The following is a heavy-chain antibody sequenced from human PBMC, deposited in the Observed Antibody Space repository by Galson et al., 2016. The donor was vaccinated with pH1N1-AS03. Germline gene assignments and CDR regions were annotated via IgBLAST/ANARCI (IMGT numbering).Heavy chain of an antibody. CDR2: INAGNGNT. CDR1: GYTFISYV. D-gene: IGHD1-26*01. J-gene: IGHJ6*02. Sequence: SVKFSCKASGYTFISYVMHWVRQAPGQRLEWMGWINAGNGNTTCSQSFQGRVTITRDTSASKAYMELSSLRSEDTAVYYCARGRGSYGMDVWGQGTTVTVAS. V-gene: IGHV1-3*01. CDR3: ARGRGSYGMDV.